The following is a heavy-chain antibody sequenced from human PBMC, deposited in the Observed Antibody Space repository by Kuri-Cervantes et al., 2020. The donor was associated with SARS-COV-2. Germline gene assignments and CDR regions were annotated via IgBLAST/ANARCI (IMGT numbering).Heavy chain of an antibody. CDR1: GFSLSTSGMR. CDR2: IDWVDDK. J-gene: IGHJ4*02. D-gene: IGHD5-24*01. Sequence: SGPTLVKPTQTLTLTCTFSGFSLSTSGMRVSWIRQPLGKALEWLARIDWVDDKFYSTSLKTRLTISKDTSKNQVVLTMTDMDPVDTATYYCARGATKYYFDYWGQGTLVTVSS. V-gene: IGHV2-70*04. CDR3: ARGATKYYFDY.